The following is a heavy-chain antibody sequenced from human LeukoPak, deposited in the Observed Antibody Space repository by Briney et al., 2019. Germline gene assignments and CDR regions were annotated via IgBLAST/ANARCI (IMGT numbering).Heavy chain of an antibody. J-gene: IGHJ5*02. D-gene: IGHD1-20*01. CDR3: AKPVSLPGWFDP. CDR1: GFTFSSYA. Sequence: GGSLRLSCAASGFTFSSYAVSWVRQAPGKGLEWVSAISGSGGSTYYADSVKGRFTISRDNSKNTLYLQMNSLRAEDTAVYYCAKPVSLPGWFDPWGQGNLVTVSS. CDR2: ISGSGGST. V-gene: IGHV3-23*01.